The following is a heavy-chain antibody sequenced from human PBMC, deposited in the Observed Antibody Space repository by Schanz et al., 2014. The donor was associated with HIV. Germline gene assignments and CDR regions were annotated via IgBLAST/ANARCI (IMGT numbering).Heavy chain of an antibody. J-gene: IGHJ4*02. CDR1: GFTFSTYS. D-gene: IGHD6-19*01. CDR3: ARDRQWQDY. Sequence: VQLVESGGGLVKPGGSLRLSCAASGFTFSTYSMHWVRQAPGKGLEWVAVIYYDGSNKYYADSVKGRFTISRDNSKNTLYLQMTSLRAEDTAVYYCARDRQWQDYWGQGTLVTVSS. CDR2: IYYDGSNK. V-gene: IGHV3-33*08.